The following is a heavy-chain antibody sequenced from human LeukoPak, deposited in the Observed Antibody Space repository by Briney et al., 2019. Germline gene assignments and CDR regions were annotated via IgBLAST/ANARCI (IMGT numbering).Heavy chain of an antibody. V-gene: IGHV3-23*01. Sequence: PGGSLRLSCAASGFTFSNYAMTWVRQAPGRGLEWVSGIIGSGGSTYYADSVKGRFTISRDNSKNTLYLQMNSLGAEDTAVYYCAKRRTSSYHYGMDVWGQGTTVTVSS. J-gene: IGHJ6*02. CDR2: IIGSGGST. CDR1: GFTFSNYA. CDR3: AKRRTSSYHYGMDV.